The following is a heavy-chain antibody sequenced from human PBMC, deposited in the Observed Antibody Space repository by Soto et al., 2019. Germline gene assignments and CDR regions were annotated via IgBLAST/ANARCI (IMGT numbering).Heavy chain of an antibody. CDR3: VRHEGLDDCDSNRHLDH. CDR2: IYPGDYDI. Sequence: PGASLKISCRVSAYRSSTYWIGWVRQMPGEALEWMGIIYPGDYDITYSPSFQGLVTISAVKSIFTAYLQWSSLKASDTAMYFCVRHEGLDDCDSNRHLDHSGQGTLVTVSS. D-gene: IGHD3-16*01. J-gene: IGHJ4*02. CDR1: AYRSSTYW. V-gene: IGHV5-51*01.